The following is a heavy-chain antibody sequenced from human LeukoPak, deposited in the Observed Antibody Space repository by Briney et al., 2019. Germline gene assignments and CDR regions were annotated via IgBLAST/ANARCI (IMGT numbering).Heavy chain of an antibody. Sequence: GASVKVSCKASGGTFSSYAISWVRQAPGQGLEWMGGIIPIFGTANYAQKFQGRVTITADESTSTAYMELSSLRSEDTAVYYCARVTRGFMIVDPTEGGMDVWGQGTTVTVSS. D-gene: IGHD3-22*01. V-gene: IGHV1-69*13. J-gene: IGHJ6*02. CDR2: IIPIFGTA. CDR1: GGTFSSYA. CDR3: ARVTRGFMIVDPTEGGMDV.